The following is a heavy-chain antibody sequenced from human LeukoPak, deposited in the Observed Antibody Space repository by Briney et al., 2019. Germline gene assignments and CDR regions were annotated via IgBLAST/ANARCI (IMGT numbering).Heavy chain of an antibody. V-gene: IGHV4-4*07. CDR3: ARFLPPPGVFDL. Sequence: SETLSLTCTVSGDSTSSDFWSWIRQPAGKGLEWIGHIYFTGSTNYNPSLKSRVTMALDTSRNQLSLRLSSVTAADTAVYYCARFLPPPGVFDLWGRGTMVTVSS. D-gene: IGHD2-8*01. CDR2: IYFTGST. CDR1: GDSTSSDF. J-gene: IGHJ3*01.